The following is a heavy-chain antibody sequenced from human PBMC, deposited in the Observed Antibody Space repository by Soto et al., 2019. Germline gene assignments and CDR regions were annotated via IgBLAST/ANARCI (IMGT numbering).Heavy chain of an antibody. D-gene: IGHD1-7*01. V-gene: IGHV3-74*01. CDR1: EFTFRSYW. CDR3: ARSLPGTYGAFDL. CDR2: ISGDGSST. J-gene: IGHJ3*01. Sequence: GGSLRLACAASEFTFRSYWMHWVRQSPGKGLVWVSRISGDGSSTSYADSVKGRFTISRDNAKNTMNLQMDSLRAEDTAVYYCARSLPGTYGAFDLWGQGTMVTVSS.